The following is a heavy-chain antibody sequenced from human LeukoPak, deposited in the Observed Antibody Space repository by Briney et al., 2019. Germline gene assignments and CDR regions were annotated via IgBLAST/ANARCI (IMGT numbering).Heavy chain of an antibody. CDR1: GYSFTNHW. CDR3: ARHRGASSGYQDY. J-gene: IGHJ4*02. V-gene: IGHV5-51*01. Sequence: GESLKISCKGSGYSFTNHWIGWVRQMPGKGLELMGIIYPDDSDTRYSPSFQGQVTISADKSISTAYLQWSSLKASDTAMYYCARHRGASSGYQDYWGQGTLVTVSS. CDR2: IYPDDSDT. D-gene: IGHD3-22*01.